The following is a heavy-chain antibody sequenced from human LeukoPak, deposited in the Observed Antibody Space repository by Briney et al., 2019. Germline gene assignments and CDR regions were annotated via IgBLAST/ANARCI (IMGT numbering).Heavy chain of an antibody. CDR2: IYSGGST. V-gene: IGHV3-53*01. J-gene: IGHJ4*02. D-gene: IGHD6-19*01. CDR1: GFTVSSNY. Sequence: GGSLRLSCAASGFTVSSNYMAWVRQAPGKGLEWVSAIYSGGSTYYTDSVKGRLSVSRDISKNTVYLQMNSLRVEDAAVYFCARGSGWYDYWGQGTLVTVSS. CDR3: ARGSGWYDY.